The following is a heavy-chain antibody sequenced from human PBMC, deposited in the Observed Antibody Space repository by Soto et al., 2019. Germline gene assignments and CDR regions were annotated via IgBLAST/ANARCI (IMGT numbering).Heavy chain of an antibody. J-gene: IGHJ4*02. D-gene: IGHD5-18*01. Sequence: ASVKVSCKASGFTFTSSAMQWVRQARGQRLEWIGWIVVGSGNTNYAQKFQERVTITRDMSTSTAYMELSSLRPEDTAVYYCAAVGDTAMVTSDYWGQGTLVTVSS. CDR2: IVVGSGNT. V-gene: IGHV1-58*02. CDR1: GFTFTSSA. CDR3: AAVGDTAMVTSDY.